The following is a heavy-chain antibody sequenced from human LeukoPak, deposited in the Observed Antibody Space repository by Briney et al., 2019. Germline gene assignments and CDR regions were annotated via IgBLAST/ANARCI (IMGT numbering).Heavy chain of an antibody. CDR1: GGSISSGDYY. J-gene: IGHJ6*03. V-gene: IGHV4-30-4*08. CDR3: ARLGHDFWSGYPYPDYYYYYYMDV. CDR2: INHSGST. D-gene: IGHD3-3*01. Sequence: SQTLSLTCTVSGGSISSGDYYWSWIRQPPGKGLEWIGEINHSGSTNYNPSLKSRVTISVNTSKNQFSLKLSSVTAADTAVYYCARLGHDFWSGYPYPDYYYYYYMDVWGKGTTVTVSS.